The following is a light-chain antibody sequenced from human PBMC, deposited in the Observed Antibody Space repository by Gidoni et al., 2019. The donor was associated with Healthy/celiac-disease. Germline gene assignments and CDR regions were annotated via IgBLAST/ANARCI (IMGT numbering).Light chain of an antibody. CDR1: QGISSA. CDR3: QQFNSYPSCS. J-gene: IGKJ2*04. V-gene: IGKV1-13*02. CDR2: DAS. Sequence: AIQLTQSPSSLSASVGDRVTITCRASQGISSALAWYQQKPGKAPKLLIYDASILESGVPARFSGSGSGTDFTLTISSLQPEDCATYYCQQFNSYPSCSFGQGTKLEIK.